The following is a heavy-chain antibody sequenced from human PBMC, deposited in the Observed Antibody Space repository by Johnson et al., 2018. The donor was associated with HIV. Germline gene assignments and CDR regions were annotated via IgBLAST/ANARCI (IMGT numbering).Heavy chain of an antibody. CDR1: GFTFSSYG. J-gene: IGHJ3*02. D-gene: IGHD5-24*01. CDR2: IWYDGSNK. CDR3: AKWTRDGYNYVHAFDI. V-gene: IGHV3-33*06. Sequence: QMQLVESGGGVVQPGRSLRLSCAASGFTFSSYGMHWVRQAPGKGLEWVAVIWYDGSNKYYADSVKGRFTISRDNSKNTLYLQMNSLRAEDTAVYYCAKWTRDGYNYVHAFDIWGQGTMVTVSS.